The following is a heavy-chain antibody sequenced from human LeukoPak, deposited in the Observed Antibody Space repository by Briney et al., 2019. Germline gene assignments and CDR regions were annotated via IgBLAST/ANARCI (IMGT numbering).Heavy chain of an antibody. V-gene: IGHV3-30*03. D-gene: IGHD3-10*01. J-gene: IGHJ4*02. Sequence: GGSLRLSCAASGFSFTSYGMHWVRQAPGKGLEWVALITYDVYYKYYSDSVKGRFTISSDTSKNTLYLQMNSLRAEDTAVYYCARDLSPVVRASPMGYWGQGTLVTVSS. CDR3: ARDLSPVVRASPMGY. CDR2: ITYDVYYK. CDR1: GFSFTSYG.